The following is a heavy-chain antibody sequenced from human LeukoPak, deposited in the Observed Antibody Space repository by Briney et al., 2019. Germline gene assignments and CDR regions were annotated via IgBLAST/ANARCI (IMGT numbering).Heavy chain of an antibody. Sequence: PGGSLRLSCAASGFTFSSYAMHWVRQAPGKGLEWVAVISSDGSNKYYADSMKGRFTISRDNSKNTLYLQMNSLRAEDTAVYYCARVPARPLLYYVDVWGKGTTVTVSS. J-gene: IGHJ6*03. CDR2: ISSDGSNK. D-gene: IGHD6-6*01. V-gene: IGHV3-30*04. CDR1: GFTFSSYA. CDR3: ARVPARPLLYYVDV.